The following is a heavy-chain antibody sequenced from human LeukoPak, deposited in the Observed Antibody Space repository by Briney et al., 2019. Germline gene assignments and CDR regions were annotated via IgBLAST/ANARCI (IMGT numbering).Heavy chain of an antibody. D-gene: IGHD2-15*01. CDR1: GYTFTDYY. V-gene: IGHV1-2*07. CDR2: IDPNSGAT. Sequence: GESLKISCKGSGYTFTDYYLHWVRQAPGQGREWMGWIDPNSGATNHAHNFQGRVTMTRDTSISTAYMELSADDTAIYYCARGGVVGLDAFDVWGQGTVLTVSS. CDR3: ARGGVVGLDAFDV. J-gene: IGHJ3*01.